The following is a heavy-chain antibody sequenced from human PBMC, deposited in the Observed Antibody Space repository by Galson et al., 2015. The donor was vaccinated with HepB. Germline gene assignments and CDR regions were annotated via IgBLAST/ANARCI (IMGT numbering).Heavy chain of an antibody. CDR3: ASPRGSFGY. J-gene: IGHJ4*02. D-gene: IGHD3-10*01. V-gene: IGHV4-34*01. CDR2: INHSGST. CDR1: GGSFSGYY. Sequence: SETLSLTCAVYGGSFSGYYWSWIRQPPGKGLEWIGEINHSGSTNYNPSLKSRVTISVDTSKNQFSLKLSSVTAADTAVYYCASPRGSFGYWGQGTLVTVSS.